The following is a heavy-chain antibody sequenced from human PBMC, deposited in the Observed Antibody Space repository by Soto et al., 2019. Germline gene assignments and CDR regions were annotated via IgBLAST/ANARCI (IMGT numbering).Heavy chain of an antibody. CDR1: GDSISRTFFY. Sequence: QLQLQESGPGLVKPSETLSLICNVSGDSISRTFFYWGWIRQPPGKGLEWIGSIYYSGRTYYNPSLKRRVTISVDPSNNQFSLRLSSVTAADTALYYCARHGVPIQLEPHFDPWGQGTLVTVSS. CDR3: ARHGVPIQLEPHFDP. J-gene: IGHJ5*02. V-gene: IGHV4-39*01. CDR2: IYYSGRT. D-gene: IGHD1-1*01.